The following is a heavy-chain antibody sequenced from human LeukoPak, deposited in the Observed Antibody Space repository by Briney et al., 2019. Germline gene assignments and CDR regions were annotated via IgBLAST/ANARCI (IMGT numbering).Heavy chain of an antibody. V-gene: IGHV3-48*04. CDR3: ARAGGPYYDILTGYLIDY. J-gene: IGHJ4*02. D-gene: IGHD3-9*01. Sequence: GGSLRLSCAASGFTFSSYSMNWVRQAPGKGLEWVSYISSSSSTIYYADSVKGRFTISRDNAKNSLYLQMNSLRAEDTAVYYCARAGGPYYDILTGYLIDYWGQGTLVTVSS. CDR1: GFTFSSYS. CDR2: ISSSSSTI.